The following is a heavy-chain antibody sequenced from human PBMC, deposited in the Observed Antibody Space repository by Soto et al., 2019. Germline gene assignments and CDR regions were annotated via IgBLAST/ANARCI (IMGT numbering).Heavy chain of an antibody. D-gene: IGHD6-13*01. CDR3: ARAPTPTYSSSWYSYYHYDMDV. J-gene: IGHJ6*02. CDR1: GGTFSTYA. V-gene: IGHV1-69*12. CDR2: IIPMFGTA. Sequence: QVQLVQSGAEVKKPGSSVKVSCKASGGTFSTYAISWVRQAPGQGLEWMGGIIPMFGTANYAHKFQGRVTITADESTSXXYXDMXRLRSEDTAVYYCARAPTPTYSSSWYSYYHYDMDVWGQGTTVTVSS.